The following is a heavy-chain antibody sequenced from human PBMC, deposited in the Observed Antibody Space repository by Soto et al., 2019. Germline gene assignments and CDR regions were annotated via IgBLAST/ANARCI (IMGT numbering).Heavy chain of an antibody. CDR3: SSENVEYYDDFSGYFSPDY. D-gene: IGHD3-22*01. Sequence: QVQLVESGGGVVQPGRSLRLSCAASGFTFSSYGMHWVRQAPGKGLEWVAVIWDDGSSKYYADSVKGRVTISRDNSKNKMYLQMNRMRAEDTDVYFCSSENVEYYDDFSGYFSPDYWGQGTLVTVSS. V-gene: IGHV3-33*08. J-gene: IGHJ4*02. CDR2: IWDDGSSK. CDR1: GFTFSSYG.